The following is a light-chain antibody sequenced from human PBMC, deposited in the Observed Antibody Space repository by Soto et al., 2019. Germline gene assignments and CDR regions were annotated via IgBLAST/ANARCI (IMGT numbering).Light chain of an antibody. CDR2: DTS. V-gene: IGKV3D-15*01. J-gene: IGKJ4*01. Sequence: EILMTQSPSTLSVSPGEGATLSCRASQSVRRYLAWYQQKPGQAPRLLIYDTSKRATGIPARFSGSGSGTEFTLTISSLQSEDFEVYYCQHYNNWPLTFGGGTKVDIK. CDR3: QHYNNWPLT. CDR1: QSVRRY.